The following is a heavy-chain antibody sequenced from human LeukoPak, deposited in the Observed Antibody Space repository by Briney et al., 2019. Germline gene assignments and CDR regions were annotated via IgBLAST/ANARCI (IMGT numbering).Heavy chain of an antibody. CDR3: AKLYYGDYVYYYYGMDV. D-gene: IGHD4-17*01. CDR2: IYYSGST. V-gene: IGHV4-31*11. Sequence: SETLSLTCAVYGGSFSGDYWSWIRQHPGKGLEWIGYIYYSGSTYYNPSLKSRVTISVDTSKNQFSLKLSSVTAADTAVYYCAKLYYGDYVYYYYGMDVWGQGTTVTVSS. CDR1: GGSFSGDY. J-gene: IGHJ6*02.